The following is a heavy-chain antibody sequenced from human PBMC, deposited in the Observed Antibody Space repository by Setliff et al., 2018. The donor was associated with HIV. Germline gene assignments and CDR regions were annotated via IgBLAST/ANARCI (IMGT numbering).Heavy chain of an antibody. V-gene: IGHV1-69*10. CDR2: IIPILGIV. Sequence: SVKVSCKASGGTFSSYAISWVRQAPGQGREWMGGIIPILGIVNYAQKFQGRVTITADESTSTADMELSSLISEDTAVYYCARDHQTLFWFDYWGQGTLVTVSS. CDR1: GGTFSSYA. CDR3: ARDHQTLFWFDY. D-gene: IGHD3-3*01. J-gene: IGHJ4*02.